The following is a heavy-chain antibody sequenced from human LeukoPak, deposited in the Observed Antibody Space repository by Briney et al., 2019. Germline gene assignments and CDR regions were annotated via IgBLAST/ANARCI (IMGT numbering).Heavy chain of an antibody. Sequence: GGSLRLSCAASGFTFSSYGMHWVRQAPGKGLEWVAFIRYDGSNKYYADSVKGRFTISRDNSKNTLYLQMNSLRAEDTAVYYCAKEGGRYYDFWSGYLYYFDYWGQGTLVTVSS. D-gene: IGHD3-3*01. J-gene: IGHJ4*02. CDR2: IRYDGSNK. V-gene: IGHV3-30*02. CDR3: AKEGGRYYDFWSGYLYYFDY. CDR1: GFTFSSYG.